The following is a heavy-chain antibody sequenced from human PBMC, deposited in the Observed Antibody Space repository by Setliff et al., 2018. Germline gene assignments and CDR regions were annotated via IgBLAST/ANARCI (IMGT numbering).Heavy chain of an antibody. CDR3: AREVGTSTSSDAFDV. Sequence: SETLSLTCTVSGDSISSGDYFWSWIRQPPGKGLEWIAYIYHSGSAYYNPSLKSRVTMSVDTSKNQFSLHLTSVTAADTAVYYCAREVGTSTSSDAFDVWGQGMMVTVSS. D-gene: IGHD1-26*01. V-gene: IGHV4-30-4*08. J-gene: IGHJ3*01. CDR1: GDSISSGDYF. CDR2: IYHSGSA.